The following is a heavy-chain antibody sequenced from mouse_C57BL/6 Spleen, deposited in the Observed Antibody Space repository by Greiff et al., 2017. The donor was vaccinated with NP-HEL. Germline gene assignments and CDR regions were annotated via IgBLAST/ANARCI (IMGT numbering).Heavy chain of an antibody. Sequence: DVQLQESGAELVKPGASVKLSCTASGFNIKDYYMHWVKQRTEQGLEWIGRIDPEDGKTKYAPKFQGKATITADTSSNTAYLQLSSLTSEDTAVYYCARLFVYAMDYWGQGTSVTVSS. J-gene: IGHJ4*01. CDR1: GFNIKDYY. V-gene: IGHV14-2*01. CDR3: ARLFVYAMDY. CDR2: IDPEDGKT.